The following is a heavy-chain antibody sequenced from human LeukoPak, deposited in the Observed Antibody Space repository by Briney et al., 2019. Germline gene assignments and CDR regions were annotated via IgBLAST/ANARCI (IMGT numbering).Heavy chain of an antibody. Sequence: GRSLRLSCAASGFTFDDYAMHWVRQAPGKGLEWVSRINSDGSSTSYADSVKGRFTISRDNAKNTLYLQMNSLRAEDTAVYYCARGYYDSSGYYWGQGTLVTVSS. CDR2: INSDGSST. D-gene: IGHD3-22*01. J-gene: IGHJ4*02. CDR1: GFTFDDYA. V-gene: IGHV3-74*01. CDR3: ARGYYDSSGYY.